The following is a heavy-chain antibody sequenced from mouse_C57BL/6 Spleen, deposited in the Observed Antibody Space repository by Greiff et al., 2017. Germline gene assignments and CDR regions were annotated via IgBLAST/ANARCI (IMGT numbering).Heavy chain of an antibody. CDR3: GREGLRD. V-gene: IGHV1-64*01. CDR1: GYTFTSYW. D-gene: IGHD2-4*01. CDR2: IHPNSGST. J-gene: IGHJ3*01. Sequence: QVQLQQPGAELVKPGASVKLSCKASGYTFTSYWMHWVKQRPGQGLEWIGMIHPNSGSTNYNETFKGKATLTVDKSSSTLYMHLSRLTSEDSAVYYCGREGLRDWGQGTLVTVSA.